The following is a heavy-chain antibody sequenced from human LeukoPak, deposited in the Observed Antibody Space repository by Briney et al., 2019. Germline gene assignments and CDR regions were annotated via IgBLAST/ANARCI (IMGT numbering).Heavy chain of an antibody. J-gene: IGHJ4*02. CDR1: GGSISSSSYY. V-gene: IGHV4-39*01. D-gene: IGHD3-16*01. Sequence: SETLSLTCTVSGGSISSSSYYWGWIRRPPGKGLEWIGSIYYSGSTYYNPSLKSRVTISVDTSKNQFSLKLSSVTAADTAVYYCASVTVLSPHYFDYWGQGTLVTVSS. CDR2: IYYSGST. CDR3: ASVTVLSPHYFDY.